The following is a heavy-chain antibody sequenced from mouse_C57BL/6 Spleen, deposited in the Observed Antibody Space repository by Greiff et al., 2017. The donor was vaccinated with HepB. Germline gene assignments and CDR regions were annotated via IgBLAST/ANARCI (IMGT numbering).Heavy chain of an antibody. CDR3: AKDYGYDSWFAY. CDR2: ISSGSSTI. CDR1: GFTFSDYG. Sequence: EVQLVESGGGLVKPGGSLKLSCAASGFTFSDYGMHWVRQAPEKGLEWVAYISSGSSTIYYADTVKGRFIISRDNAQNTLFLQMTSLRSEDTAMYYVAKDYGYDSWFAYWGQGTLVTVSA. J-gene: IGHJ3*01. V-gene: IGHV5-17*01. D-gene: IGHD2-2*01.